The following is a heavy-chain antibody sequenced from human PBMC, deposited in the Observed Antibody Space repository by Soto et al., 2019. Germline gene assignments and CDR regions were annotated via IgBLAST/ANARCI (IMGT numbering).Heavy chain of an antibody. J-gene: IGHJ4*02. V-gene: IGHV4-59*08. Sequence: SETLSLTCTVSGGSISSYYWSWIRQPPGKGLEWIGYIYYSGSTNYNPFLKSRVTISVDTSKNQFSLKLSSVTAADTAVYYCARHGRIAAAGGVDYWGQGTLVTVSS. CDR3: ARHGRIAAAGGVDY. CDR2: IYYSGST. D-gene: IGHD6-13*01. CDR1: GGSISSYY.